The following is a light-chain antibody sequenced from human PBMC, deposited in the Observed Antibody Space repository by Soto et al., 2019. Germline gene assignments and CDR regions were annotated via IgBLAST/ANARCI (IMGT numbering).Light chain of an antibody. V-gene: IGKV1-9*01. J-gene: IGKJ4*01. CDR1: QDISTY. CDR3: QQRSNWPRT. CDR2: AAS. Sequence: DVQMTHSPSFLCVFVGDRYAVTCRTSQDISTYLPWYQQKTGKDPKPLIYAASTLQSGVPSRFSGSGPGTDFTLTISRLEPEDFPVYSCQQRSNWPRTFGGGTKVDI.